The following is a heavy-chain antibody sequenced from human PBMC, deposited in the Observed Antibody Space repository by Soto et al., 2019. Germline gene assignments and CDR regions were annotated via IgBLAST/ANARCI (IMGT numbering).Heavy chain of an antibody. J-gene: IGHJ4*02. V-gene: IGHV4-59*01. CDR3: ARVRRGSYNPLDY. D-gene: IGHD1-26*01. Sequence: PSETLSLTCTVSGGSISSYYWSWIRQPPGKGLEWIGYIYYSGSTNYNPSLKSRVTISVDTSKNQFSLKLSSVTAADTAVYYCARVRRGSYNPLDYWGQGTLVTVSS. CDR1: GGSISSYY. CDR2: IYYSGST.